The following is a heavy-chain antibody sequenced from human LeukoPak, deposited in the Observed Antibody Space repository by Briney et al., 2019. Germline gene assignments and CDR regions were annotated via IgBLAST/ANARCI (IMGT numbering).Heavy chain of an antibody. D-gene: IGHD6-13*01. CDR3: ARARQQLARYYFDY. CDR1: GGSISSGSYY. J-gene: IGHJ4*02. Sequence: SQTLSLTCTASGGSISSGSYYWSWIRQPAGQELEWIGRIYTSGRTNYNPFLKSRVNISVATSKNQFCLKLSSVTAADTAVYYCARARQQLARYYFDYWGQGTLVTVSS. V-gene: IGHV4-61*02. CDR2: IYTSGRT.